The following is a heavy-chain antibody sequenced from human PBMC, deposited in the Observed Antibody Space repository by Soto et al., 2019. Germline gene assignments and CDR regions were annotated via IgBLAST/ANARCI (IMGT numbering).Heavy chain of an antibody. CDR1: GFTFSSYS. V-gene: IGHV3-21*01. CDR3: ARDGITMVRGVITG. Sequence: EVQLVESGGGLDKPGGSLRLSCAASGFTFSSYSMNWVRQAPGKGLEWVSSISSSSSYIYYADSVKGRFTISRDNAKNSLYLQMNSLRAEDTAVYYCARDGITMVRGVITGWGQGTLVTVSS. J-gene: IGHJ4*02. D-gene: IGHD3-10*01. CDR2: ISSSSSYI.